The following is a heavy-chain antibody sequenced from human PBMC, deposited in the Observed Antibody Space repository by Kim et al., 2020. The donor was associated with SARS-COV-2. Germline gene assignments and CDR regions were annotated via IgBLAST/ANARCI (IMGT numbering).Heavy chain of an antibody. J-gene: IGHJ4*02. Sequence: SETLSLTCTVSGGSISSGGYYWSWIRQHPGKGLEWIGYIYYSGSTYYNPSLKSRVTISVDTSKNQFSLKLSSVTAADTAVYYCARDRDRNKRGYSYGYFDYWGQGTLVTVSS. CDR1: GGSISSGGYY. CDR3: ARDRDRNKRGYSYGYFDY. CDR2: IYYSGST. D-gene: IGHD5-18*01. V-gene: IGHV4-31*03.